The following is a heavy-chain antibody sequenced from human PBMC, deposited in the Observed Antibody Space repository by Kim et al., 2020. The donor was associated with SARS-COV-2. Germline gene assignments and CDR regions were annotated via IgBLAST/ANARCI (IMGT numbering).Heavy chain of an antibody. J-gene: IGHJ4*02. Sequence: SETLSLTCTVSGGSISSSSYYWGWIRQPPGKGLEWIGSIYYSGSTYYNPSLKSRVTISVDTSKNQFSLKLSSVTAADTAVYYCARRDYDYVWGSYRYSRPGDYWGQGTLVTVSS. CDR3: ARRDYDYVWGSYRYSRPGDY. V-gene: IGHV4-39*01. CDR1: GGSISSSSYY. D-gene: IGHD3-16*02. CDR2: IYYSGST.